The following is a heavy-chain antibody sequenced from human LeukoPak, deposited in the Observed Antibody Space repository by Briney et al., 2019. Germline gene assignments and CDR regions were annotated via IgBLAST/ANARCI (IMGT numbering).Heavy chain of an antibody. Sequence: GPTLGDPPKNPTLTRTLSGFSPSTNGMCVSWIPQPPRKAPGWLARIDWDDDTYYSTSLKTRLTISKDTSKNQVVLTMINMDPVDTATYYCARTSYSSSSVFFDYWGQGTLVTVSS. CDR2: IDWDDDT. J-gene: IGHJ4*02. V-gene: IGHV2-70*11. D-gene: IGHD6-6*01. CDR1: GFSPSTNGMC. CDR3: ARTSYSSSSVFFDY.